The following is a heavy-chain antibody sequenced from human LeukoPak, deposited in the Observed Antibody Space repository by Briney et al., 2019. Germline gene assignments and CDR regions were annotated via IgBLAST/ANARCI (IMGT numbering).Heavy chain of an antibody. D-gene: IGHD6-19*01. J-gene: IGHJ2*01. V-gene: IGHV3-23*01. CDR1: GFTFSTYA. Sequence: GGSLRLSCAASGFTFSTYAMSWVRRAPGKGLEWVSVISGSGGSTYYADSVKGRFTISRDNSKNTLYLKMNSLRAEDTAVYYCASHIAVAGNYWYFDLWGRGTLVTVSS. CDR2: ISGSGGST. CDR3: ASHIAVAGNYWYFDL.